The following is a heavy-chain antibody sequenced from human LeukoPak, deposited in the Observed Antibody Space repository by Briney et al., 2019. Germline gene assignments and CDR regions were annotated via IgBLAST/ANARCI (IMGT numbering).Heavy chain of an antibody. J-gene: IGHJ4*02. V-gene: IGHV4-59*12. Sequence: SETLSLTCTVSGGSISSYYWSWIRQPPGKGLEWIGYIYYSGSTNYNPSLKSRVTISVDTSKNQFSLKLSSVTAADTAVYYCARARYYYDSSGYYFDLWGQGTLVTVSS. D-gene: IGHD3-22*01. CDR2: IYYSGST. CDR1: GGSISSYY. CDR3: ARARYYYDSSGYYFDL.